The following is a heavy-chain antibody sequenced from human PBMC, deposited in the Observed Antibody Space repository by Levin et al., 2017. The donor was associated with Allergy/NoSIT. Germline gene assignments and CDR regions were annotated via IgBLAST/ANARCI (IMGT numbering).Heavy chain of an antibody. CDR1: GSTVSNDY. D-gene: IGHD2-21*02. CDR3: ARGGGAFCGGDCQRTFDI. Sequence: GGSLRLSCAVSGSTVSNDYMSWVRQAPGKGLEWVSTIYSDGSTYYADSMKGRFTISRDNSKNTLYLQMNSLRVEDTAVYYCARGGGAFCGGDCQRTFDIWGQGTLVTVSS. J-gene: IGHJ3*02. V-gene: IGHV3-66*02. CDR2: IYSDGST.